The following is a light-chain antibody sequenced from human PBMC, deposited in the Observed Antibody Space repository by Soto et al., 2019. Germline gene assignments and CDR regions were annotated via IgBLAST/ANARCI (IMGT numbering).Light chain of an antibody. J-gene: IGKJ1*01. CDR1: QSVSSY. V-gene: IGKV3-11*01. CDR2: DAS. CDR3: QQYNNWPTWT. Sequence: EIVLTQSPATLSLSPGERATLSCRASQSVSSYLAWYQQKPGQAPRLLIYDASNRATGIPARFSASGSGTEFTLTISSLQSEDFAVYYCQQYNNWPTWTFGQGTKVDIK.